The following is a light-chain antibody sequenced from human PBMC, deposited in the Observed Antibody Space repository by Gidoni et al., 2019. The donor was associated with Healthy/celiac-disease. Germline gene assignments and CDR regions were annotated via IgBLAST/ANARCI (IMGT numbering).Light chain of an antibody. Sequence: DIVMTQSPLSLPVTAAEPAAISCRSSKSLLHSNGYNYLDWYLQKPGQSPPLLIYVGSNRASGVPDRFSGSGSGTDFTLKISRVEAEDVGVYYCMQALQTPTFGGGTKVEIK. CDR1: KSLLHSNGYNY. V-gene: IGKV2-28*01. CDR2: VGS. J-gene: IGKJ4*01. CDR3: MQALQTPT.